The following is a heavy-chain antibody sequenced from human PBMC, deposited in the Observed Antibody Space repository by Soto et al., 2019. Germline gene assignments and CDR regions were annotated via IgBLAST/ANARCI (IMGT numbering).Heavy chain of an antibody. D-gene: IGHD6-13*01. CDR1: GGSISRGGYY. V-gene: IGHV4-31*03. J-gene: IGHJ4*02. CDR2: IYYSGST. Sequence: SETLSLTCTVSGGSISRGGYYWMWIRQHPGKGLEWIGYIYYSGSTYYNPSLKSRVTISVDTSKNQFSLKLSSVTAADTAVYYCARGSIEQQLVLPDYWGQGTLVTVSS. CDR3: ARGSIEQQLVLPDY.